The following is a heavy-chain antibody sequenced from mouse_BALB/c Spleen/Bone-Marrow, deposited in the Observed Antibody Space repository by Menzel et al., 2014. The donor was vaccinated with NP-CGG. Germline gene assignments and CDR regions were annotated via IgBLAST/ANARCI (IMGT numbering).Heavy chain of an antibody. Sequence: VQLQESGAELARPGASVKLSCKASGYTFXSYWMQWVKQRPGQGLEWIGAIYPGDGDTRYTQKFKGKATLTADKSSSTAYMQLSSLASEDSAVYYCARFYGYDGMDYWGQGTSVTVSS. CDR1: GYTFXSYW. D-gene: IGHD2-2*01. CDR2: IYPGDGDT. CDR3: ARFYGYDGMDY. V-gene: IGHV1-87*01. J-gene: IGHJ4*01.